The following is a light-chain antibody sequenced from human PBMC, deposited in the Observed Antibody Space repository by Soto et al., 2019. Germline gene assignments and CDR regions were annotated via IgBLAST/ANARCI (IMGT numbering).Light chain of an antibody. CDR1: QSVGSD. J-gene: IGKJ5*01. CDR3: QQRHMWPIT. V-gene: IGKV3-11*01. CDR2: DAY. Sequence: EIVMTQSPATLSLSPGERATLSCRASQSVGSDLAWYKQKPGQAPRLLIYDAYNRATGIPPRFSGSGSGTDFTLTISSLEPEDSEVYYCQQRHMWPITFGQGTRLEIK.